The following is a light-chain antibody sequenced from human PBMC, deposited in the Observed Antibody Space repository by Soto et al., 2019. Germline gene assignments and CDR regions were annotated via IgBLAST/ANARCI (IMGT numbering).Light chain of an antibody. CDR2: SAS. V-gene: IGKV1-27*01. Sequence: DIQMTQSPSSLSASVGDRVTITCRPSRGIGNALAWYQQKPGTVPKLLIHSASTLPSGVPSRFSGSVSGKDFTLTISSLQPEDVASYYCQKYDSAPTFGPGTKVDIK. J-gene: IGKJ1*01. CDR1: RGIGNA. CDR3: QKYDSAPT.